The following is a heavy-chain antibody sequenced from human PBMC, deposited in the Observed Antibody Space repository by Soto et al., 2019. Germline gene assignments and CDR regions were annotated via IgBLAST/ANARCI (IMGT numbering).Heavy chain of an antibody. CDR3: ARESRYCSGGSCYFLPGIDY. J-gene: IGHJ4*02. D-gene: IGHD2-15*01. Sequence: ASVKVSCKASGGTFSSYAISWVRQAPGQGLEWMGWINAGNGNTKYSQKFQGRVTMTTDTSTSTAYMELSSLRSEDTAVYYFARESRYCSGGSCYFLPGIDYWGQGTLVTVSS. CDR2: INAGNGNT. V-gene: IGHV1-18*01. CDR1: GGTFSSYA.